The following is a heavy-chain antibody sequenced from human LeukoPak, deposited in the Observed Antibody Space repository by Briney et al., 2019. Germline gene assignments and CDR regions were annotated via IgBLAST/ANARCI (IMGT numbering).Heavy chain of an antibody. CDR1: GLSFINYV. CDR3: AKGRSRWSDFDY. V-gene: IGHV3-23*01. D-gene: IGHD6-13*01. J-gene: IGHJ4*02. CDR2: ISGSGGAT. Sequence: GGSLRLSCTASGLSFINYVMTWVRLAPGRGLEWVSSISGSGGATYYADSVQGRFTISRDNSKNTLYLQMNSLRAEDTAVYYCAKGRSRWSDFDYWGQGTLVTVSS.